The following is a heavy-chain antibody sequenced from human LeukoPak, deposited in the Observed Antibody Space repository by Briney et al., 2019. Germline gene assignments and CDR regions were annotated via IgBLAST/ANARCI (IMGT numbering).Heavy chain of an antibody. CDR3: ARAASGLPLDY. V-gene: IGHV4-34*01. Sequence: SSGTLSLTCAVYGRSFSGYYWTWIRQPPGKGLEWIGEVNHSGSTNYNPSLKSRVTISVDTSKNQFSLKLTSMTAADTAVYYCARAASGLPLDYWGQGTPVTVSS. J-gene: IGHJ4*02. CDR2: VNHSGST. D-gene: IGHD3-10*01. CDR1: GRSFSGYY.